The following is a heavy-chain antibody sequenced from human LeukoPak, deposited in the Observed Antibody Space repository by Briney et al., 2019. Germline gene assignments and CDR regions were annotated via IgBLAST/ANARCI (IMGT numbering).Heavy chain of an antibody. V-gene: IGHV4-59*12. CDR1: GGSISSYY. D-gene: IGHD2-15*01. J-gene: IGHJ3*01. CDR2: IYYSGST. CDR3: AGGLTRWYRTPDGFDV. Sequence: KTSETLSLTCTVSGGSISSYYWSWIRQPPGKGLEWIGYIYYSGSTNYNPSLKSRVTISMDTSKNQFSLKLSSVTAADTAVYYCAGGLTRWYRTPDGFDVWGQGTRVTVSS.